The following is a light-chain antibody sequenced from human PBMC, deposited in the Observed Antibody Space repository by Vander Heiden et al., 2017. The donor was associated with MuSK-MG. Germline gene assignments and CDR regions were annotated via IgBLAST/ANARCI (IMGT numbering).Light chain of an antibody. V-gene: IGKV3-11*01. Sequence: EIALTESPATRSLSPGERASLSGRASQSISSYLAWYQQKPGQAPRLLIYDASNRATGIPARFSGSGSGTDFTLAISNLEPEDFAVYYCQQCGGWPLTFGGGTKVEIK. CDR3: QQCGGWPLT. J-gene: IGKJ4*01. CDR2: DAS. CDR1: QSISSY.